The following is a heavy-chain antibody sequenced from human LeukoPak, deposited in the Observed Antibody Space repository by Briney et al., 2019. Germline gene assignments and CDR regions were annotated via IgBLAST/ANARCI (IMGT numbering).Heavy chain of an antibody. CDR1: GYTFSGYY. J-gene: IGHJ4*02. D-gene: IGHD2-2*01. V-gene: IGHV1-2*02. CDR2: INPNSGFT. CDR3: ARLADCSSSSCRSFDY. Sequence: ASVKVSCKASGYTFSGYYMHWVRQAPGQGLEWMGWINPNSGFTNYAQKFQGRVTMTRDTSISTAYMELSRLRSDDTAVYYCARLADCSSSSCRSFDYWGQGTLVTVSS.